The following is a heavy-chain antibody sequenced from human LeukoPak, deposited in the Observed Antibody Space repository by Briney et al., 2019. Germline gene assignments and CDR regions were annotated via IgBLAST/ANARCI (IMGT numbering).Heavy chain of an antibody. Sequence: SETLPLTCTLPDGSISGYYWSWVRQPAGKGLEWIGRIDASGSSNYNPSLRSRVSLSIDTSRDQFSLTLTSVTAADTVLYFCARDRRSVTVHNYFYYYMDVWGKGTTVTVSS. CDR1: DGSISGYY. J-gene: IGHJ6*03. D-gene: IGHD5-24*01. V-gene: IGHV4-4*07. CDR3: ARDRRSVTVHNYFYYYMDV. CDR2: IDASGSS.